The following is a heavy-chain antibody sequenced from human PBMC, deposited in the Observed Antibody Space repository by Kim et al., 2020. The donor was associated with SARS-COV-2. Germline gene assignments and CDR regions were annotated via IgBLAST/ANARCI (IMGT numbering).Heavy chain of an antibody. Sequence: GRTYPNPSLKSRITRSIGTSKNQFSLKLSSVTAADTAMYYCASARRQQLAWGQGTLVTVSS. CDR2: GRT. CDR3: ASARRQQLA. J-gene: IGHJ5*02. D-gene: IGHD6-13*01. V-gene: IGHV4-39*07.